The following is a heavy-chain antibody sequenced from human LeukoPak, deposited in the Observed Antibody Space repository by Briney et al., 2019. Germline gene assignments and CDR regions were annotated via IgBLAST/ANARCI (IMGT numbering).Heavy chain of an antibody. CDR1: GGSISSSNW. CDR3: ARVAVARRAYFDY. CDR2: IYHSGST. J-gene: IGHJ4*02. Sequence: SGTLSLTCAVSGGSISSSNWWSWVRQPPGKGLEWIGEIYHSGSTNYNPSLKSRVTISVDKSKNQFSLKLSSVTAADTAMYYWARVAVARRAYFDYWGQGTLVTVSS. D-gene: IGHD6-19*01. V-gene: IGHV4-4*02.